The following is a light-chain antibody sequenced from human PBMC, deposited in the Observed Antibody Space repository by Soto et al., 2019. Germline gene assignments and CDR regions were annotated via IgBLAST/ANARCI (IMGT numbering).Light chain of an antibody. CDR3: ASFARSVTVV. V-gene: IGLV2-14*03. CDR2: DVN. Sequence: QSALTQPASASGSPGQSITISCAGTSSDVGGYNYVSWYQQHPGKVPRLMISDVNKRPSGVSDRFSGSKSGNTASLTISGLQAEDEADYYCASFARSVTVVFGGGTKLTVL. CDR1: SSDVGGYNY. J-gene: IGLJ2*01.